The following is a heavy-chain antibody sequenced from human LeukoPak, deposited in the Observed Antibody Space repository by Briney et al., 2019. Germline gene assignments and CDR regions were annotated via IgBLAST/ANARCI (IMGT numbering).Heavy chain of an antibody. CDR3: ARDNGDGYNWRGYFDY. D-gene: IGHD5-24*01. Sequence: PSETLSFTCTVSGGSISSYYWSWIRQPPGKGLEWIGYIYYSGSTNYNPSLKSRVTISVDTSKNQFSLKLSSVTAADTAVYYCARDNGDGYNWRGYFDYWGQGTLVTVSS. CDR1: GGSISSYY. V-gene: IGHV4-59*01. J-gene: IGHJ4*02. CDR2: IYYSGST.